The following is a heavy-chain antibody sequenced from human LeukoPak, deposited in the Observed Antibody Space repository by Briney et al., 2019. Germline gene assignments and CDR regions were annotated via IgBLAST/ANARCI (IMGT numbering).Heavy chain of an antibody. CDR3: ARQIPAYYYDSSGPPLFDY. CDR2: INHSGST. Sequence: SETLSLTCAVYGGSFSGYYWSWIRQPPGKGLEWIGEINHSGSTNYNPSLKSRVTISVDTSKNQFSLKLSSVTAADTAVYYCARQIPAYYYDSSGPPLFDYWGQGTLVTVSS. V-gene: IGHV4-34*01. CDR1: GGSFSGYY. D-gene: IGHD3-22*01. J-gene: IGHJ4*02.